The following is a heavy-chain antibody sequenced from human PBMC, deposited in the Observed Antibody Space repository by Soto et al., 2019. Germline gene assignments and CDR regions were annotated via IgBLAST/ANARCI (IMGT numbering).Heavy chain of an antibody. CDR2: FYHTGRT. D-gene: IGHD3-3*01. CDR1: GGSFRSGSYS. V-gene: IGHV4-61*01. J-gene: IGHJ4*02. CDR3: ARDFAYFDS. Sequence: SETLSLTCTVSGGSFRSGSYSWSWIRQPPGKGLEWIGYFYHTGRTSYNPSLKSRVSISMDTSKNQFSLNLDSVTAADTAVYFCARDFAYFDSWGQGTLVTVSS.